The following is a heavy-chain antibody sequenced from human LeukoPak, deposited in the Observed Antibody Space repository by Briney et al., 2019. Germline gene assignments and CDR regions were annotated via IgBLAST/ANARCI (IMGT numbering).Heavy chain of an antibody. Sequence: GASVKVSCKASGGTFSRHTISWVRQSPGQGLEWMGGITPMFGTSNYAQKFRGRVTITADESTSTAYVELSSLRSEDTAVYYCARKSGVVAATDHYYGMDVWGQGTTVTVSS. J-gene: IGHJ6*02. D-gene: IGHD2-15*01. CDR3: ARKSGVVAATDHYYGMDV. V-gene: IGHV1-69*01. CDR2: ITPMFGTS. CDR1: GGTFSRHT.